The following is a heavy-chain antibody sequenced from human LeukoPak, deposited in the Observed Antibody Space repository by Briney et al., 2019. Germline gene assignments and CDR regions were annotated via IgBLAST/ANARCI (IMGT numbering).Heavy chain of an antibody. V-gene: IGHV1-46*01. D-gene: IGHD4-17*01. Sequence: GASVKVSCKASGYTFTSYYMHWVRQAPGQGLEWMGIINPSGGSTSYAQKFQGRVTMTRDTSTSTVYMELSSLRSEDTAAYYCARDGKPDYGDYGTFDYWGQGTLVTVSS. J-gene: IGHJ4*02. CDR3: ARDGKPDYGDYGTFDY. CDR1: GYTFTSYY. CDR2: INPSGGST.